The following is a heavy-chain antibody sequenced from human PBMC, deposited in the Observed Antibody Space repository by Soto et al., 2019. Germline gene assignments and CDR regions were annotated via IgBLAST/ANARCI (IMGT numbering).Heavy chain of an antibody. CDR2: IWYDGSNK. D-gene: IGHD5-18*01. Sequence: PGGSLRLSCAASGFTFSSYGMHWVRQAPGKGLEWVAVIWYDGSNKYYADSVKGRFTISRDNSKNTLYLQMNSLRAEDTAVYYCAREIQLWLRSYGMDVWGQGTTVTVSS. CDR3: AREIQLWLRSYGMDV. V-gene: IGHV3-33*01. CDR1: GFTFSSYG. J-gene: IGHJ6*02.